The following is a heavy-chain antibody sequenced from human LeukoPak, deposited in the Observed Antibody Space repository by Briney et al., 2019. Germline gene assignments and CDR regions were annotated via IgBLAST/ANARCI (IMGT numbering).Heavy chain of an antibody. Sequence: GGSLRLSCAASGFTFSSYEMNWVRQAPGKGLERVSYISSSGSTIYYADSVKGRFTISRDNAKNSLYLQMNSLRAEDTAVYYCAREWGSSWIYYFDYGGQGTLVTVSS. D-gene: IGHD6-13*01. J-gene: IGHJ4*02. V-gene: IGHV3-48*03. CDR2: ISSSGSTI. CDR3: AREWGSSWIYYFDY. CDR1: GFTFSSYE.